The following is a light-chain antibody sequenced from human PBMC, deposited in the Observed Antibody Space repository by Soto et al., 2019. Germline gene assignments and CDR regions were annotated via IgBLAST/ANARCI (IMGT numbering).Light chain of an antibody. J-gene: IGLJ2*01. CDR3: SSYTSSSTPV. Sequence: QSVLTQPASVSGSPGQSITISCTGTSSDIGAYNSVSWYQQHPGKAPKLMIYDVGLRPSGVSNRFSASKSDNTASLTISGLQAEDEADYYCSSYTSSSTPVFGGGTKVTVL. CDR2: DVG. V-gene: IGLV2-14*01. CDR1: SSDIGAYNS.